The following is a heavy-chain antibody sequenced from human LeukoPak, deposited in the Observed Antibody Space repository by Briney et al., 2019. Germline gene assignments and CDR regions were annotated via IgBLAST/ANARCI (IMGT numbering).Heavy chain of an antibody. CDR1: GFTFSSYE. V-gene: IGHV3-48*03. J-gene: IGHJ4*02. CDR2: ISSSGSTI. Sequence: GGSLRLSCAASGFTFSSYEMNWVRQAPGKGLEWVSYISSSGSTIYYADSVKGRFTISRDNAKNSLYLQMNSLRAEDTAVYYCARSYDILTGYLYFDYWGQGTLVTVSS. D-gene: IGHD3-9*01. CDR3: ARSYDILTGYLYFDY.